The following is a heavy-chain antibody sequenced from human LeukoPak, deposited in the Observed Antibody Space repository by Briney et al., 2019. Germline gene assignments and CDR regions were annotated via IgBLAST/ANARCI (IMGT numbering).Heavy chain of an antibody. Sequence: GRSLRLSCAASGFTFSSYWMSWVRQAPGKGLEWVANIKQDGSEKYYVDSVKGRFTISRDNAKNSLYLQMNSLRAEDTAVYYCARVSTYCSSTSCYHYFDYWGQGTLVTVSS. CDR1: GFTFSSYW. V-gene: IGHV3-7*01. CDR3: ARVSTYCSSTSCYHYFDY. CDR2: IKQDGSEK. D-gene: IGHD2-2*01. J-gene: IGHJ4*02.